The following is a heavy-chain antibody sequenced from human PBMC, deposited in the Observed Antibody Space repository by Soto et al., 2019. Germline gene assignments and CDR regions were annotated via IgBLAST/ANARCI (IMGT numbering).Heavy chain of an antibody. CDR3: ATTRIAAHPYYYYYYMDV. CDR2: IYYSGST. CDR1: GGSISSYY. D-gene: IGHD6-13*01. Sequence: SETLSLTCTVSGGSISSYYWSWIRQPPGKGLEWIGYIYYSGSTNYNPSLKSRVTISVDTSKNQFSLKLSSVTAADTAVYYCATTRIAAHPYYYYYYMDVWGKGTTVTVSS. J-gene: IGHJ6*03. V-gene: IGHV4-59*08.